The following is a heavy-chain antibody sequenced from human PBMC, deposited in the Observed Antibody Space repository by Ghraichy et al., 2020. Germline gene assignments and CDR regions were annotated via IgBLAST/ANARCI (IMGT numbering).Heavy chain of an antibody. CDR3: ARERGSISSGGVYYFDY. CDR2: ISSSISTI. V-gene: IGHV3-48*01. J-gene: IGHJ4*02. Sequence: GGSLRLSCAASGFTFSSYSMNWVRQAPGKGLEWVSYISSSISTIYYADSVKGRFTISRDNAKNSLYLQMNSLRAEDTAVYYCARERGSISSGGVYYFDYWGQGTLVTVSS. CDR1: GFTFSSYS. D-gene: IGHD6-6*01.